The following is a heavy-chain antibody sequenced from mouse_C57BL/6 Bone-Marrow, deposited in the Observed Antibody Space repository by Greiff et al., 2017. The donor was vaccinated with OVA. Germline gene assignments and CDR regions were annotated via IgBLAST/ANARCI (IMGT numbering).Heavy chain of an antibody. Sequence: QVQLQQPGAELVKPGASVKLSCKASGYTFTSYWMHWVKQRPGQGLEWIGMIHPNSGSTNYHEKFKSKATLTVDKPSSTAYMQLSSLTSEDSAVYYCARTVVATGDYWGQGTTLTVSS. D-gene: IGHD1-1*01. V-gene: IGHV1-64*01. CDR2: IHPNSGST. CDR3: ARTVVATGDY. J-gene: IGHJ2*01. CDR1: GYTFTSYW.